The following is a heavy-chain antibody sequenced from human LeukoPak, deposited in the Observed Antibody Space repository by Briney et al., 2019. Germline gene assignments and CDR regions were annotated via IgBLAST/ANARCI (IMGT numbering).Heavy chain of an antibody. D-gene: IGHD3-16*01. CDR2: MNPNSGNT. Sequence: ASVKVSCKASGYTFTSYDISWVRQATGQGLEWMGWMNPNSGNTGYAQKFQGRVTMTRNTSISTAYMELSSLRSEDTAVYYCARDDLPTAYYYYGMDVWGQGTTVTVSS. J-gene: IGHJ6*02. V-gene: IGHV1-8*01. CDR1: GYTFTSYD. CDR3: ARDDLPTAYYYYGMDV.